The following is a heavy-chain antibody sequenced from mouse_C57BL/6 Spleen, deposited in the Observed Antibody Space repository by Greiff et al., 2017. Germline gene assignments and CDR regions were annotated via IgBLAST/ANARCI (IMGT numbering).Heavy chain of an antibody. D-gene: IGHD1-1*01. CDR2: IDPSDSYT. Sequence: QVQLQQPGAELVMPGASVKLSCKASGYTFTSYWMHWVKQRPGQGLEWIGEIDPSDSYTNYNQKFKGKSTLTVDKSSSPAYMQLSSLTSEDSAVYYCARPYYYGSSRYYFDYWGQGTTLTVSS. V-gene: IGHV1-69*01. CDR1: GYTFTSYW. J-gene: IGHJ2*01. CDR3: ARPYYYGSSRYYFDY.